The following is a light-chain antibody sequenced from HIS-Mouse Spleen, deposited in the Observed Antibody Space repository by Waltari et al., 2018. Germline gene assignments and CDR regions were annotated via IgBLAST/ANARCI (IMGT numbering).Light chain of an antibody. J-gene: IGKJ1*01. Sequence: IVLTQSPGTLSLSPGESATLSCRASQKPGQAPRLLIYGASSRATGIPDRFSGSGSGTDFTLTISRLEPEDFAVYYCQQYGSSPWTFGQGTKVEIK. CDR2: GAS. CDR1: Q. CDR3: QQYGSSPWT. V-gene: IGKV3-20*01.